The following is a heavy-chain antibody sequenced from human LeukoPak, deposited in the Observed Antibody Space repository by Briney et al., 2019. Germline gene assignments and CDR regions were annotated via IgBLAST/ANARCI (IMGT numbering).Heavy chain of an antibody. CDR2: ITNDGSRK. V-gene: IGHV3-30*03. CDR3: ARDRAWNYFDY. CDR1: GFTFSRHG. Sequence: GGSLRLSCAPSGFTFSRHGMHWVRQAPGKGLEWVAIITNDGSRKYYAHSVEGRFTISRDNSKNTLYLQMDSLRAEDTAVYYCARDRAWNYFDYWGQGTLVTVSS. D-gene: IGHD3-3*01. J-gene: IGHJ4*02.